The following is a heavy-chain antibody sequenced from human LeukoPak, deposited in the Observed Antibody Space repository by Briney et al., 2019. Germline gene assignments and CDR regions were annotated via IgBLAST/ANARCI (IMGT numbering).Heavy chain of an antibody. Sequence: GGSLRLSCAASGFTFSSYSMNWVRQAPGKGLEWASYISSSSSTIYYADSVKGRFTISRDNAKNSLYLQMNSLRAEDTAVYYCAREETYYDILTGRSGYWGQGTLVTVSS. V-gene: IGHV3-48*04. D-gene: IGHD3-9*01. CDR1: GFTFSSYS. CDR3: AREETYYDILTGRSGY. J-gene: IGHJ4*02. CDR2: ISSSSSTI.